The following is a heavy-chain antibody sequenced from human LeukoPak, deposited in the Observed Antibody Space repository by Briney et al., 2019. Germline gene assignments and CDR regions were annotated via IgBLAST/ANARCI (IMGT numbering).Heavy chain of an antibody. CDR2: ISYDGSNK. CDR3: ARDSMETSWYLYFQR. J-gene: IGHJ1*01. Sequence: GGSLRLSCAASGFTFSSYAMHWVRQAPGKGLEWVAVISYDGSNKYYADSVKGRFTISRDNSKNTLYLQMNSLRAEDTAVYYCARDSMETSWYLYFQRWGQGTLVTVSS. CDR1: GFTFSSYA. D-gene: IGHD6-13*01. V-gene: IGHV3-30-3*01.